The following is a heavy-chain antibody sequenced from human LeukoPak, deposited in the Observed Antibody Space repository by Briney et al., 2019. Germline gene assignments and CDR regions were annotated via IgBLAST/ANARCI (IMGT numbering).Heavy chain of an antibody. D-gene: IGHD3-3*01. Sequence: GGSLRLSCVTSGFTFSGYWTHWVRQGPEKGLELVSRIDNDGHGIIYADSVKGRFTTSRDNVKNTLYLQMNSLRVEDTAVYYCAAGGGWDPGFGVVTHIDAWGKGTTVVVS. V-gene: IGHV3-74*01. CDR3: AAGGGWDPGFGVVTHIDA. J-gene: IGHJ6*03. CDR2: IDNDGHGI. CDR1: GFTFSGYW.